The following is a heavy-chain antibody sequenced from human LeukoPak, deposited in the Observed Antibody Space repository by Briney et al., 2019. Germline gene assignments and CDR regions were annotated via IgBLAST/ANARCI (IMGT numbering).Heavy chain of an antibody. V-gene: IGHV3-30*18. J-gene: IGHJ4*02. Sequence: GGPLRLSCAASKFTFNSYDVHWVRQAPRKGLEGVAVISDDGGNKNYADSVKGRITISRDISKNTVYLQMNSLRAEDTAVYYCAKGPVSGSRFPFDYWGQGTLVTVSS. CDR2: ISDDGGNK. CDR3: AKGPVSGSRFPFDY. D-gene: IGHD1-26*01. CDR1: KFTFNSYD.